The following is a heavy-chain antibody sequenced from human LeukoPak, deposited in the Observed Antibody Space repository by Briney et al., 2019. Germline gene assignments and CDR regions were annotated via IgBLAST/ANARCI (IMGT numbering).Heavy chain of an antibody. CDR1: GGSISSYY. CDR2: IYYSGST. D-gene: IGHD3-10*01. CDR3: ARGGDYSGSGSYLSYFDY. V-gene: IGHV4-59*01. J-gene: IGHJ4*02. Sequence: SETLSLTCTVSGGSISSYYWSWIRQPPGQGLDWIGYIYYSGSTKYNPSLKSRVTMSVDTSKNQFSLKLSSVTAADTAVYYCARGGDYSGSGSYLSYFDYWDQGTLVTVSS.